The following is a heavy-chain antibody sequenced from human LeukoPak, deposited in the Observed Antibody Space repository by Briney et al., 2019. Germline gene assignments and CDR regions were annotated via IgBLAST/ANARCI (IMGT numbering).Heavy chain of an antibody. Sequence: GASVKVSCKASGYTFTSYGISWVRQAPGQGLEWMGWISAYNGNTNYAQKFQERVTITRDMSTSTAYMELSSLRSEDTAVYYCAAGNLGRWGQGTLVTVSS. CDR3: AAGNLGR. V-gene: IGHV1-18*01. J-gene: IGHJ4*02. CDR1: GYTFTSYG. CDR2: ISAYNGNT.